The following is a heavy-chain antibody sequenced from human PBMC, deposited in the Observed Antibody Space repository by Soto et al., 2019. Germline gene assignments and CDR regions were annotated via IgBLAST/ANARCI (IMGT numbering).Heavy chain of an antibody. CDR2: IFSNDEK. J-gene: IGHJ5*02. V-gene: IGHV2-26*01. CDR1: GFSLSNARMG. CDR3: ARIGRYSRYWFDT. Sequence: QVTLKESGPVLVKPTETLTLTCTVSGFSLSNARMGVSWIRQPPGKALEWLAHIFSNDEKSYSTSLKSRLTISKDTAKSQVVLTMTNMDPVDTATYYCARIGRYSRYWFDTWGQGNLVTVSS. D-gene: IGHD6-13*01.